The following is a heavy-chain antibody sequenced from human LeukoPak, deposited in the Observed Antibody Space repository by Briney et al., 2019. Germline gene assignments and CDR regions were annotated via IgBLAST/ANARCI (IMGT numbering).Heavy chain of an antibody. Sequence: PGGSLRLSCAASGFTFSSYAMSWVRQAPGKGLEWVSAISGSGGSTYYADSVKGRFTISRDNSKNTLYLQMNSLRAEDTAVCYCAKAGYGSGSYFIFDYWGQGTLVTVSS. J-gene: IGHJ4*02. CDR1: GFTFSSYA. D-gene: IGHD3-10*01. CDR2: ISGSGGST. CDR3: AKAGYGSGSYFIFDY. V-gene: IGHV3-23*01.